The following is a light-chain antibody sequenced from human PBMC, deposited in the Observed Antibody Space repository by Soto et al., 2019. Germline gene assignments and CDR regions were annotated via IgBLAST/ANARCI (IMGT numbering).Light chain of an antibody. CDR1: QSISSY. CDR2: AAS. Sequence: DIQMTQSPSSLSASVGDRVTIACRASQSISSYLNWFQQKPGRAPKHLIYAASALRSGVPSRFRGSGSGTEFTLTISSLQPEDFATYYCQQSYSTPYTFGQGTKLDIK. CDR3: QQSYSTPYT. J-gene: IGKJ2*01. V-gene: IGKV1-39*01.